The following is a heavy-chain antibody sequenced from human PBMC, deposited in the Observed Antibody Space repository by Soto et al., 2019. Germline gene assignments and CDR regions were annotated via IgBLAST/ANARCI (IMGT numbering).Heavy chain of an antibody. D-gene: IGHD2-15*01. Sequence: EVQLLESGGGLVQPGGSLRLSCAASGFTFSSYAMSWFRQAPGKGLEWVSASSGSGGSTYYADSVKGRFTISRDNSKNTRYLQMNSLRAEDTAVYYCAKDRVWYCSGGSCLYFQHCGQGTLVTVSS. CDR1: GFTFSSYA. J-gene: IGHJ1*01. V-gene: IGHV3-23*01. CDR3: AKDRVWYCSGGSCLYFQH. CDR2: SSGSGGST.